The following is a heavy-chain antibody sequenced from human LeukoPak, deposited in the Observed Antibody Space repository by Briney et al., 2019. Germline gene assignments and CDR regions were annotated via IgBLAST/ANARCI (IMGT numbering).Heavy chain of an antibody. Sequence: SVKVSCKASGGTFSSYAISWVRQAPGQGLEWMGGIIPIFGTANYAQKFQGRVTITTDESTSTAYMELSSLRSEDTAVYYCAREVVAAAGRAFDYWGQGTLVTVSS. V-gene: IGHV1-69*05. J-gene: IGHJ4*02. CDR3: AREVVAAAGRAFDY. D-gene: IGHD6-13*01. CDR1: GGTFSSYA. CDR2: IIPIFGTA.